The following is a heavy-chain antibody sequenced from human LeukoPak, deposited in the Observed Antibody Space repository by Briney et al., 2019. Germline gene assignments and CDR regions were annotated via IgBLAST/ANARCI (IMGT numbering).Heavy chain of an antibody. J-gene: IGHJ4*02. CDR1: GFTFSSYA. CDR3: ARASRGGTMIVVLILPDY. CDR2: ISYDGSNE. Sequence: GRSLRLSCAASGFTFSSYAMHLVRQAPGKGLEWVAVISYDGSNEFYADSVKGRFTISRDNSKNTLYLQMNSLRAEDTAVYYCARASRGGTMIVVLILPDYWGQGTLITVSS. D-gene: IGHD3-22*01. V-gene: IGHV3-30-3*01.